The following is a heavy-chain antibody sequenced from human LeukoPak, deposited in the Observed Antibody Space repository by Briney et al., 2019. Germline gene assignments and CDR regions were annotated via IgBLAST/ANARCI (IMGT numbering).Heavy chain of an antibody. J-gene: IGHJ3*02. CDR2: ISYDGSNK. V-gene: IGHV3-30*03. CDR1: GFTFSSYS. Sequence: GGSLRLSCAASGFTFSSYSMNWVRQAPGKGLEWVAVISYDGSNKYYADSVKGRFTISRDNSKNTLYLQMNSLRAEDTAVYYCAREIYCSGGSCYSGGAFDIWGQGTMVTVSS. D-gene: IGHD2-15*01. CDR3: AREIYCSGGSCYSGGAFDI.